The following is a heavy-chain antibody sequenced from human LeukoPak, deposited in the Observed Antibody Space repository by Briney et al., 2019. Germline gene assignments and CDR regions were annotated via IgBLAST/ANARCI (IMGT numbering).Heavy chain of an antibody. J-gene: IGHJ6*03. CDR2: ISYDGSNK. D-gene: IGHD1-26*01. CDR1: GFTFSSYA. CDR3: ARDLSGTYSSYYYYYMDV. Sequence: PGRSLRLSCAASGFTFSSYAMHWVRQAPGKGLEWVAVISYDGSNKYYADSVKGRFTISRDNAKNSLFLQMNSLRADDTAVYYCARDLSGTYSSYYYYYMDVWGRGTTVTVSS. V-gene: IGHV3-30-3*01.